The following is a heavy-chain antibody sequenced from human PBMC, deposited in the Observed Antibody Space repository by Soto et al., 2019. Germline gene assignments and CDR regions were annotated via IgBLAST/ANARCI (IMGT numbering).Heavy chain of an antibody. D-gene: IGHD2-15*01. J-gene: IGHJ6*04. CDR2: ISGSGGST. CDR3: AKDMRTYCSGGSCPGDV. Sequence: EVQLLESGGGLVQPGGSLRLSCAASGFTFSSYAMSWVRQAPGKGLEWVSAISGSGGSTYYADSVKGQFTISRDNSKNTLYLQMNSLRAEDTAVYYCAKDMRTYCSGGSCPGDVWGKGTTVTVSS. V-gene: IGHV3-23*01. CDR1: GFTFSSYA.